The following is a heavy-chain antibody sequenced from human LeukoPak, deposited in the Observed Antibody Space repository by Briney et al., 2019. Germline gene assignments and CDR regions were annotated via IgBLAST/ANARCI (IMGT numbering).Heavy chain of an antibody. CDR3: AKVKSGSYRGGDFDY. CDR2: VSSSGGST. J-gene: IGHJ4*02. CDR1: GFTFSSSS. V-gene: IGHV3-23*01. D-gene: IGHD3-16*02. Sequence: GGSLRLSCAASGFTFSSSSMNWVRQAPVKGLEWVSVVSSSGGSTYYADSVKGRFTISRDNSKNTLSLQMSSLRAEDTAVYYCAKVKSGSYRGGDFDYWGQGTLVTVSS.